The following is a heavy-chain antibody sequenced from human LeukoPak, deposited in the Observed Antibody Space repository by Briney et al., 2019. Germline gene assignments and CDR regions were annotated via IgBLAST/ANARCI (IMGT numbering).Heavy chain of an antibody. V-gene: IGHV7-4-1*02. CDR3: ASCNDSSGYFAY. D-gene: IGHD3-22*01. CDR2: VNTNTGNP. CDR1: GYTFTDYA. J-gene: IGHJ4*02. Sequence: ASVKVPCKPSGYTFTDYAINWVRQAPGQGLENMGWVNTNTGNPTYAQGFTGRFVFSSDSSVSTAYLQITSLKADDSAIYFCASCNDSSGYFAYWGQGTLVTVSS.